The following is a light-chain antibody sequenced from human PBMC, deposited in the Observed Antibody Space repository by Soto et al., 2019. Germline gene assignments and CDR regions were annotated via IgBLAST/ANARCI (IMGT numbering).Light chain of an antibody. V-gene: IGKV4-1*01. CDR2: WAS. J-gene: IGKJ4*01. CDR3: QQSYSAPPGLS. CDR1: QSLLFSSNNKNY. Sequence: DIVMNQSPDSLAVSLGERATINCKSSQSLLFSSNNKNYLAWYQHKPGQPPKLLIYWASTREYGVPDRFSGSGSGTDFTLTINSLQAEDVAVYYCQQSYSAPPGLSFGGGTKVEIK.